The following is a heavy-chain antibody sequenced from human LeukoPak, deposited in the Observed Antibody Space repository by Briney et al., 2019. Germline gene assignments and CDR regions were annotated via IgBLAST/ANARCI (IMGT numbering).Heavy chain of an antibody. V-gene: IGHV1-69*13. CDR1: GGTFSSYA. Sequence: SVKVSCKASGGTFSSYAISWVRQAPGQGLEWMGGIIPIFGTANYAQKFQGRVTVTADESTSTAYMELSSLRSEDTAVYYCVLGYCSGGSCYRFDYWGQGTLVTVSS. J-gene: IGHJ4*02. CDR2: IIPIFGTA. D-gene: IGHD2-15*01. CDR3: VLGYCSGGSCYRFDY.